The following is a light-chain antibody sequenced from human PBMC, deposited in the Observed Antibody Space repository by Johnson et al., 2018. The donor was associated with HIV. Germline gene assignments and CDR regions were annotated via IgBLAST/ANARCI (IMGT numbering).Light chain of an antibody. CDR1: TSNIGNNY. CDR2: END. Sequence: QSVLTQPPSVSAAPGQKVTISCSGSTSNIGNNYVSWYQQLPGTAPRLLIYENDKRPSGIPDRFSGSKYGTSATLGITGLQTGDEADYYCGTWDNSRRAVFGTGTKVTGL. CDR3: GTWDNSRRAV. J-gene: IGLJ1*01. V-gene: IGLV1-51*02.